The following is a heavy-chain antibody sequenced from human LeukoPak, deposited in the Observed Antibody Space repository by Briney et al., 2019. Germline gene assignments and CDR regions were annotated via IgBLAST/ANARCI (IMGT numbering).Heavy chain of an antibody. Sequence: SETLSLTCTVSGGSISSGSYYWGWIRQPPGKGLEWIGSIYYSGSTYYNPSLKSRVTISVDTSKNQFSLKLSSVTAADTAVYYCAKLPGSRWELPTFDYWGQGTLVTVSS. CDR1: GGSISSGSYY. D-gene: IGHD1-26*01. J-gene: IGHJ4*02. CDR3: AKLPGSRWELPTFDY. CDR2: IYYSGST. V-gene: IGHV4-39*01.